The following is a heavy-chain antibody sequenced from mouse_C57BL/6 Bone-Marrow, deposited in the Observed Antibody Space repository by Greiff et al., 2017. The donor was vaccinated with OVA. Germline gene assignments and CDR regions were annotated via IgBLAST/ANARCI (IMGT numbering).Heavy chain of an antibody. CDR3: AGQHRLRRFDD. V-gene: IGHV5-6*01. CDR1: GFTFSSYG. D-gene: IGHD3-2*02. J-gene: IGHJ3*01. CDR2: ISSGGSYT. Sequence: EVMLVESGGDLVKPGGSLKLSCAASGFTFSSYGMSWVRQTPDQRLEWVATISSGGSYTYYPDSVKGRFTISRDNAKNTLYLQMSSLKSEDTAMYYCAGQHRLRRFDDWGQGTLITVSA.